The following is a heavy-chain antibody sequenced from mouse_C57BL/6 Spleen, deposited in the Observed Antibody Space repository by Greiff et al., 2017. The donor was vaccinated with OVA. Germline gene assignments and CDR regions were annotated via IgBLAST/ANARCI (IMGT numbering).Heavy chain of an antibody. CDR2: INPNNGGT. CDR3: ASDYVSSQFAY. CDR1: GYTFTDYY. J-gene: IGHJ3*01. D-gene: IGHD1-1*01. V-gene: IGHV1-26*01. Sequence: EVQLQQSGPELVKPGASVKISCKASGYTFTDYYMNWVKQSHGKSLEWIGDINPNNGGTSYNQKFKGKATLTVDKSSSTAYMEIRSLTSEDSAVYYCASDYVSSQFAYWGQGTLVTVSA.